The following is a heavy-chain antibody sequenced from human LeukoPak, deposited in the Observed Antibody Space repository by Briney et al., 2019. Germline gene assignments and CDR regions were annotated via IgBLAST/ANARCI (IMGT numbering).Heavy chain of an antibody. CDR3: ARARLQWEVRYPRFDS. CDR1: GFAFSTYA. CDR2: ISYDGSYK. V-gene: IGHV3-30*03. Sequence: GGSLRLSCSASGFAFSTYAMHWVRQAPGKGLEWVAVISYDGSYKDYGDPVKGRFTLSRDNSKSTVFLEMSSLRAEDAAVYHCARARLQWEVRYPRFDSWGQGTLVTVSS. J-gene: IGHJ4*02. D-gene: IGHD1-26*01.